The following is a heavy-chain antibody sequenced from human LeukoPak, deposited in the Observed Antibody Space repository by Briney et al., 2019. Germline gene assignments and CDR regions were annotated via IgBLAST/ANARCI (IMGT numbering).Heavy chain of an antibody. V-gene: IGHV1-18*01. Sequence: ASVKVSCKASGYTFTSYGISWVRQAPGQGLEWMGWISAYNGNTNYAQKLQGRVTMTTDTSTSTAYMELRSLRSDDTAVYYCARAQLWFGDPWHYFDYWGQGTLVTVSS. CDR2: ISAYNGNT. CDR1: GYTFTSYG. J-gene: IGHJ4*02. CDR3: ARAQLWFGDPWHYFDY. D-gene: IGHD3-10*01.